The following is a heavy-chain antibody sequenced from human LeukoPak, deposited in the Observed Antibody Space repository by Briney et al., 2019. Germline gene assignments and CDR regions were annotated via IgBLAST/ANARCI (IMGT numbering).Heavy chain of an antibody. CDR2: IYAGGTA. Sequence: SETLSLTCTVSSGSISNYYWSWIRQPAGKGLEWIGRIYAGGTASYNPSLKSRVTMSADMSKNQLSLKLTSVTAADTAVYYCTREPVPWGQGTLVTVSS. CDR1: SGSISNYY. V-gene: IGHV4-4*07. CDR3: TREPVP. D-gene: IGHD6-19*01. J-gene: IGHJ4*02.